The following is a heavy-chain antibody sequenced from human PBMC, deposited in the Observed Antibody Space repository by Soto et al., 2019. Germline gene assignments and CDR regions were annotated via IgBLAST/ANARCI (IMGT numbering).Heavy chain of an antibody. CDR2: ISTDGTEK. CDR1: GFTFSSYV. J-gene: IGHJ3*02. Sequence: GGSLRLSCVASGFTFSSYVIHWVRQAPGKGLEWVALISTDGTEKHYPGSVRGRFTISRDNSKNTLYLQMNSLRTEDTAVYYCVKDGGTLRNVVNYHFDIWGQGTKVTVSS. V-gene: IGHV3-30*14. CDR3: VKDGGTLRNVVNYHFDI. D-gene: IGHD3-16*01.